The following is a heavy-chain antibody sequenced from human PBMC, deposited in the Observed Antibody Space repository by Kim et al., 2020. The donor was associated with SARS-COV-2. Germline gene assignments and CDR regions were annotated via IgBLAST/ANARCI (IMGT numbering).Heavy chain of an antibody. CDR1: GDSVSSNSAA. Sequence: SQTLSLTCAISGDSVSSNSAAWNWIRQSPSRGLEWLGRTYYRSKWYNDYAVSVKSRITINPDTSKNQFSLQLNSVTPEDTAVYYCARGLGCSSTSCYLSISPGYYYGMDVWGQGTTVTVSS. CDR3: ARGLGCSSTSCYLSISPGYYYGMDV. J-gene: IGHJ6*02. V-gene: IGHV6-1*01. CDR2: TYYRSKWYN. D-gene: IGHD2-2*01.